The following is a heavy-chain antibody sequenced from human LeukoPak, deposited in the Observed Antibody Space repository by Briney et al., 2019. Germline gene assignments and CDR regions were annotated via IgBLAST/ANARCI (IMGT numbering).Heavy chain of an antibody. CDR2: IYNSGST. Sequence: SETLSLTCTVSGGSISSSSYYWGWIRQPPGKGLEWIGSIYNSGSTYHNPSLKSRVTISVDTSKNQFSLNLRSVTAADSAVYYCARHSSGYYYSPFDYWGQGRLVTVSS. CDR1: GGSISSSSYY. CDR3: ARHSSGYYYSPFDY. J-gene: IGHJ4*02. D-gene: IGHD3-22*01. V-gene: IGHV4-39*01.